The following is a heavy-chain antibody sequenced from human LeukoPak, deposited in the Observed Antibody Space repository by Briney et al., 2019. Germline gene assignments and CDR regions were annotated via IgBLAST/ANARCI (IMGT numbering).Heavy chain of an antibody. V-gene: IGHV4-34*01. D-gene: IGHD3-22*01. CDR3: ARDAYYDSSGYPYHYYGMDV. J-gene: IGHJ6*02. Sequence: SETLSLTCAVYDGSFSGYYWSWIRQPPGKGLEWIGEINHSGSTNYNPSLKSRVTISVDTSKNQFSLKLSSVTAADTAVYYCARDAYYDSSGYPYHYYGMDVWGQGTTVTVSS. CDR2: INHSGST. CDR1: DGSFSGYY.